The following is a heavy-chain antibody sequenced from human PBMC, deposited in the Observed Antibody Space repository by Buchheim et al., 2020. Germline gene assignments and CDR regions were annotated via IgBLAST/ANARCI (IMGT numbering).Heavy chain of an antibody. CDR3: ARDRSGSSWQNYFDY. V-gene: IGHV3-33*01. J-gene: IGHJ4*02. CDR2: IWYDGRNK. Sequence: QVQLVESGGGVVQPGRSLRLSCAASGFTFSSYGMHWVRQAPGKGLEWVAVIWYDGRNKYYADSVKGRFTISRDNSKNTLYLQMNSLRAEDTAVYYCARDRSGSSWQNYFDYWGQGTL. CDR1: GFTFSSYG. D-gene: IGHD6-13*01.